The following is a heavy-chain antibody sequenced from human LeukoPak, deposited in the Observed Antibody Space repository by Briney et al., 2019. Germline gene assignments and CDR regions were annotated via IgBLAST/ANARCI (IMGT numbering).Heavy chain of an antibody. CDR2: ISSSSSTI. CDR1: GFTFSDYY. CDR3: ARGVKVTIFGVARRSGDY. Sequence: NPGGSLRLSCAASGFTFSDYYMSWIRQAPGKGLEWVSYISSSSSTIYYADSVKGRFTISRDNAKNSLYLQMNSLRAEDTAVYYCARGVKVTIFGVARRSGDYWGQGTLVTVSS. D-gene: IGHD3-3*01. J-gene: IGHJ4*02. V-gene: IGHV3-11*04.